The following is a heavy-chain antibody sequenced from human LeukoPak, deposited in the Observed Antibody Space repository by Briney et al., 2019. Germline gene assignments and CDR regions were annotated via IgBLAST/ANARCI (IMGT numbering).Heavy chain of an antibody. J-gene: IGHJ4*02. CDR1: GFTFSSYS. CDR3: VKSRRVGANQRGLFDY. CDR2: ISSSSSYI. V-gene: IGHV3-21*04. Sequence: SGGSLRLSCAASGFTFSSYSMNWVRQAPGKGLEWVSSISSSSSYIYYADSVKGRFTISRDNAKNSLYLQMNSLRAEDTAVYYCVKSRRVGANQRGLFDYWGQGTLVTVSP. D-gene: IGHD1-26*01.